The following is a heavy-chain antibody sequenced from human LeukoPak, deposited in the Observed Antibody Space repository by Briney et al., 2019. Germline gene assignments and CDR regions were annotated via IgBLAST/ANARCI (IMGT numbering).Heavy chain of an antibody. CDR3: ARGAGIVGATRGDY. V-gene: IGHV3-30*04. Sequence: AGGSLRLSCAASGFTYTKHAMHWVRQAPGKGLEWVAVISYDGSNKKYADSVKGRFTISRDNSKNTLYLQMNSLRAEDTAVYYCARGAGIVGATRGDYWGQGTLVTVSS. CDR2: ISYDGSNK. J-gene: IGHJ4*02. D-gene: IGHD1-26*01. CDR1: GFTYTKHA.